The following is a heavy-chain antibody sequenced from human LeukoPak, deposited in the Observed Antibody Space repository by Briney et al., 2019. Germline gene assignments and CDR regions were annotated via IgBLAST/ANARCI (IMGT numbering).Heavy chain of an antibody. V-gene: IGHV3-30-3*01. CDR3: ASPSPPG. CDR1: GFTFSSYA. CDR2: ISYDGSNK. J-gene: IGHJ4*02. Sequence: PGGSLRLSCAASGFTFSSYAMHWVRQAPGKGLEWVAVISYDGSNKYYADSVKGRFTISRDNSKNTLYLQMNSLRAEDTAVYYCASPSPPGWGQGTLVTVSS.